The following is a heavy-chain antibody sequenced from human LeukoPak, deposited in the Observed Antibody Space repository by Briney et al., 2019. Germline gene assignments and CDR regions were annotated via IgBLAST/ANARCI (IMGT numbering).Heavy chain of an antibody. CDR2: IYPGASDT. V-gene: IGHV5-51*01. Sequence: KPGESLKISCQASGYSFTTYWIGWVRQMPGKGLEWMGIIYPGASDTRYSPSFQGQVTISADNYMSTAYLQWSSLKASDTAVYYCARRGPVGAYFENDWYFDLWGRGTLVTVSS. CDR1: GYSFTTYW. CDR3: ARRGPVGAYFENDWYFDL. D-gene: IGHD1-26*01. J-gene: IGHJ2*01.